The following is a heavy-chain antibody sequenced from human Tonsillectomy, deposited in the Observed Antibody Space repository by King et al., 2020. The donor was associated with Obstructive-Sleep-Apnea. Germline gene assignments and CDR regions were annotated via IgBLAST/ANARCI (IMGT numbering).Heavy chain of an antibody. CDR1: GGSIGSNSYY. D-gene: IGHD3-22*01. V-gene: IGHV4-39*07. J-gene: IGHJ4*02. CDR3: ASESLYYYDSSGYYYRTPDY. CDR2: TYYTGTT. Sequence: VQLQESGPGLVKPSETLSLTCTVSGGSIGSNSYYWGWIRQPPGEGLEWIGNTYYTGTTYYNPSLRGRVTISVDTSKNQFSLILTSVTAADTAGYYCASESLYYYDSSGYYYRTPDYWGQGTLVTVSS.